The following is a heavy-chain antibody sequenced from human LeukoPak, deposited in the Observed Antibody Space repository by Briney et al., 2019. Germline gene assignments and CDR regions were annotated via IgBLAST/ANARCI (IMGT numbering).Heavy chain of an antibody. D-gene: IGHD6-19*01. CDR3: ASQEPYSSGWYLFDY. CDR1: GFTFSSYS. V-gene: IGHV3-21*01. Sequence: PGGSLRLSCAASGFTFSSYSMNWVRQAPGKGLEWVSSISSSSSYIYYADSVKGRFTISRDNAKNSLYLQMNSLRAEDTAVYYCASQEPYSSGWYLFDYWGQGTLVTVSS. CDR2: ISSSSSYI. J-gene: IGHJ4*02.